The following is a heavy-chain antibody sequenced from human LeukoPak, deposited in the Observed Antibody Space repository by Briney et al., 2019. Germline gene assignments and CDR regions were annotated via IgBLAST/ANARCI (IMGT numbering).Heavy chain of an antibody. D-gene: IGHD1-26*01. CDR3: AKDKVVGAPTRYYYYMDV. V-gene: IGHV3-7*01. J-gene: IGHJ6*03. Sequence: GESLRLSCEASGFTFSSYAMTWVRQAPGKGLEWVAKIKQDGSEKYYVDSVKGRFTISRDNAENSLHLQMNSLRAEDTAVYYCAKDKVVGAPTRYYYYMDVWGKGTTVTVSS. CDR2: IKQDGSEK. CDR1: GFTFSSYA.